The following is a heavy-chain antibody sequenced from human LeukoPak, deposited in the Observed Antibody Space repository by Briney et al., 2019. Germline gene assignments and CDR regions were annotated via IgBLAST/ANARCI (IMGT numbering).Heavy chain of an antibody. Sequence: PSETLSLTCTVSGGSLSDHYWSWLRQSPGEGLEWIGRIRSSGSTNYNPSLKSRVTMSVDTSQNQFSLKMSSVTAADTAVYYCARLWAGDYWGQGILVTVSS. CDR2: IRSSGST. V-gene: IGHV4-59*08. CDR3: ARLWAGDY. J-gene: IGHJ4*02. D-gene: IGHD3-16*01. CDR1: GGSLSDHY.